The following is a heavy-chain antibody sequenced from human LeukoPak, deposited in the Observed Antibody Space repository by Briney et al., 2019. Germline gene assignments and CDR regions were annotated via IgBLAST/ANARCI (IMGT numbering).Heavy chain of an antibody. Sequence: SETLSLTCIVSGGSINSHYWSWIRQPPGKGLEWIGDIHYTGSTKYNPSVKSRVTISIDTSKNQFSLELSSVTATDTAVYFCATNRVGTYDRPFDIWGQGTMVTVSS. CDR3: ATNRVGTYDRPFDI. D-gene: IGHD1-26*01. V-gene: IGHV4-59*08. CDR1: GGSINSHY. J-gene: IGHJ3*02. CDR2: IHYTGST.